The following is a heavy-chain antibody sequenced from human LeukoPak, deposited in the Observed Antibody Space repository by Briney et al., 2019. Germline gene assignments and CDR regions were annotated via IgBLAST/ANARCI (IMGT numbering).Heavy chain of an antibody. Sequence: SETLSLTCTVSGGSISSYYWSWIRQSPGKGLEWIGYIYNSGSSNYNPSLMSRVTISVETSKNQFSLKLSSVTAADTAVYYCARHYYGSGSWNWFDPWGQGTLVTVSS. CDR2: IYNSGSS. J-gene: IGHJ5*02. CDR1: GGSISSYY. D-gene: IGHD3-10*01. V-gene: IGHV4-59*08. CDR3: ARHYYGSGSWNWFDP.